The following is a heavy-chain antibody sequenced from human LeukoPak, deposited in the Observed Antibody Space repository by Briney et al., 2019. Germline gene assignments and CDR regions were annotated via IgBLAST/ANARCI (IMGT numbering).Heavy chain of an antibody. Sequence: GGSLRLSCVGSGFTFSSYWMTWVRQAPGKGLEWVANINRDGSEKYYVDSVKGRFTISRDNAKNSLYLQMNSLRAEDTAVYYCASLVGTTRAFDYWGQGTLVTVSS. D-gene: IGHD1-26*01. CDR3: ASLVGTTRAFDY. V-gene: IGHV3-7*01. J-gene: IGHJ4*02. CDR1: GFTFSSYW. CDR2: INRDGSEK.